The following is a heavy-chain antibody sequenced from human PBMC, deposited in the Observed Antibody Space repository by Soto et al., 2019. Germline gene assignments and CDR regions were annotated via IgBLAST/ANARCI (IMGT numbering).Heavy chain of an antibody. CDR2: IFSNDEK. Sequence: GSGPTLANPTETLTLTCTVSGFSLSNARMGVSWIRQPPGKALEWLAHIFSNDEKSYSTSLKSRLTISKDTSKSQVVLTMTNMDPVDTATYYCARIPVLRFLEWFPDYYYYGMDVWGQGTTVTVSS. V-gene: IGHV2-26*01. CDR3: ARIPVLRFLEWFPDYYYYGMDV. CDR1: GFSLSNARMG. D-gene: IGHD3-3*01. J-gene: IGHJ6*02.